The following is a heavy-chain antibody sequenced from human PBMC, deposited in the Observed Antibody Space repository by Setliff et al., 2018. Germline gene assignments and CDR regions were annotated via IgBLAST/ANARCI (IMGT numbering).Heavy chain of an antibody. Sequence: GGSLRLSCVASGFTFSTYSMNWVRQTPGKGLEWVSSISSSSSYIFYADSVKGRFTISRDNAKNSLYLQMNSLRAEDTAVYYCARGWSAPDYWGQGTLVTVSS. CDR1: GFTFSTYS. J-gene: IGHJ4*02. CDR3: ARGWSAPDY. V-gene: IGHV3-21*01. CDR2: ISSSSSYI. D-gene: IGHD3-3*01.